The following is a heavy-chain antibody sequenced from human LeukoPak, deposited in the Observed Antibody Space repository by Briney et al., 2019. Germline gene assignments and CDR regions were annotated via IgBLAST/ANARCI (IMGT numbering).Heavy chain of an antibody. Sequence: ASVKVSCKASGYTFTSYAMHWVRQAPGQRLEWMGWINAGNGNTKYSQKFQGRVTITRDTSASTAYMELSSLRSDDTAVYYCARDPQKYSSGWYDDYWGQGTLVTVSS. CDR1: GYTFTSYA. D-gene: IGHD6-19*01. J-gene: IGHJ4*02. CDR2: INAGNGNT. V-gene: IGHV1-3*01. CDR3: ARDPQKYSSGWYDDY.